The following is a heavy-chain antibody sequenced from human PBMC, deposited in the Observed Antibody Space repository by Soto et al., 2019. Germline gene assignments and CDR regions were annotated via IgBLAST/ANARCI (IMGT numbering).Heavy chain of an antibody. CDR1: GFTVSSNY. CDR3: AREKGYCSGGSCYSYAAFDI. V-gene: IGHV3-66*01. D-gene: IGHD2-15*01. J-gene: IGHJ3*02. Sequence: EVQLVESGGGLVQPGGSLRLSCAASGFTVSSNYMSWVRQAPGKGLEWVSVIYSGGSTYYADSVKGRFTISRDNSKNTLYLQMNSLRAGDTAVYYCAREKGYCSGGSCYSYAAFDIWGQGTMVTVSS. CDR2: IYSGGST.